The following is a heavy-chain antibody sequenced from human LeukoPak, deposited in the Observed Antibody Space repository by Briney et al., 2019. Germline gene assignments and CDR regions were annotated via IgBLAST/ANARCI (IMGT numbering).Heavy chain of an antibody. D-gene: IGHD3-10*01. CDR1: GFTFSSYA. J-gene: IGHJ4*02. Sequence: GGSLRLSCAASGFTFSSYAMSWVRQAPGKGLEWVSAISGSGGSTYYADSVKGRFTISRDNSENTLYLQMNSLRAEDTAVYYCAKDVDGSGSYYNDYWGQGTRVTVSS. V-gene: IGHV3-23*01. CDR3: AKDVDGSGSYYNDY. CDR2: ISGSGGST.